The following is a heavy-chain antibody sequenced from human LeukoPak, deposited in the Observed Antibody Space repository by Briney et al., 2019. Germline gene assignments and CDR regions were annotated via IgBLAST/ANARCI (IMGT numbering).Heavy chain of an antibody. CDR1: GYSFTSYW. CDR2: TYPGDSDT. CDR3: ATSRTGYSPNY. V-gene: IGHV5-51*01. D-gene: IGHD3-9*01. J-gene: IGHJ4*02. Sequence: GESLKISCQGSGYSFTSYWIGWVRKLPGKGLEWMGVTYPGDSDTRYSPSFQGQVTISADKSISTAYLQWSSLKASDTAMYYCATSRTGYSPNYWGQGTLVTVSS.